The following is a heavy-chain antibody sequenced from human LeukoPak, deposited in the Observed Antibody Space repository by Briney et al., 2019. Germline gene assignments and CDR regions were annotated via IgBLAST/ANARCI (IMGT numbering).Heavy chain of an antibody. J-gene: IGHJ4*02. D-gene: IGHD4-17*01. Sequence: SETLSLTCTVSGGSISSGSHSWSWIRQPAGKGLDWIGRIYTSGNTNYNPSLKSRVTISLDMSKNQFSLKLSSVTTADTALYYCARGGDYPFDYWSQGTLVTVSS. V-gene: IGHV4-61*02. CDR3: ARGGDYPFDY. CDR2: IYTSGNT. CDR1: GGSISSGSHS.